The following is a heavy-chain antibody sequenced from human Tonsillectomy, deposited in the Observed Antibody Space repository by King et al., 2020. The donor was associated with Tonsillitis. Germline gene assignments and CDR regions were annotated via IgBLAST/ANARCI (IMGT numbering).Heavy chain of an antibody. CDR1: GFTFSTYS. Sequence: VQLVESGGGLVKPGGSLRLSCAASGFTFSTYSMNWVRQAPGKGLEGVSSISGSRNYIYYADSVKGRFTISRDNAKKSRYLQMNSLRAEDTAVYYCARAHYYDSSGYYFFDYWGQGTLVTVSS. J-gene: IGHJ4*02. D-gene: IGHD3-22*01. CDR2: ISGSRNYI. CDR3: ARAHYYDSSGYYFFDY. V-gene: IGHV3-21*01.